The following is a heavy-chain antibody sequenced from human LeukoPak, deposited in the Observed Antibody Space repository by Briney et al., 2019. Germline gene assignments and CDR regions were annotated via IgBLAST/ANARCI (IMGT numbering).Heavy chain of an antibody. CDR1: GYTFTSYG. D-gene: IGHD6-19*01. CDR3: ARSGGPGYSSGWYGELNY. V-gene: IGHV1-18*01. CDR2: ISGYNGKT. Sequence: ASVKVSCKASGYTFTSYGICWVRQAPGQGLEWMGWISGYNGKTKYAQKFQCRVTMTTDTSTNTAYMELRSLSSDDTAVYYCARSGGPGYSSGWYGELNYWGQGTLVTVSS. J-gene: IGHJ4*02.